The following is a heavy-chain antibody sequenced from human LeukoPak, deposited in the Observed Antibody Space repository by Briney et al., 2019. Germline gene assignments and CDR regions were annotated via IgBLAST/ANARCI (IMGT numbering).Heavy chain of an antibody. CDR1: GGSISSYY. V-gene: IGHV4-59*01. J-gene: IGHJ5*02. Sequence: SETLSLTCTVSGGSISSYYWGWIRQPPGKGLEWIGYMCHSGSTNYNPSLKSRVTMSVDTSKNQFSLKLSSVTAADTAVYYCARHPGIVGAGSIVRWFDPWGQGTPVTVSS. CDR3: ARHPGIVGAGSIVRWFDP. CDR2: MCHSGST. D-gene: IGHD6-19*01.